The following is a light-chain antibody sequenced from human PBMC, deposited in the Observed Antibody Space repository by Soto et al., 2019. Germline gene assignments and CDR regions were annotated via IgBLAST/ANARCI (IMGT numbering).Light chain of an antibody. CDR1: QSLLYSNGYNY. CDR2: LGS. J-gene: IGKJ2*01. CDR3: MQARQTPRT. Sequence: DIVMTQSPLSLPVTPGEPASISCRSSQSLLYSNGYNYLDWYLQKPGQSPQLLIYLGSNRASGVPDRFSGSGSGPDFTLKISRVEAEDVGVYYCMQARQTPRTFGQGTKLEIK. V-gene: IGKV2-28*01.